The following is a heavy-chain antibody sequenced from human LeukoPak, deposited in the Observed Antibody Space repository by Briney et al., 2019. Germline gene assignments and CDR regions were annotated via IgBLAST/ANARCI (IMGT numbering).Heavy chain of an antibody. CDR1: VGSFSGYY. Sequence: SETLSLTCAVYVGSFSGYYWSWIRQPPGKGLEWIGEINHSGSTNYNPSLKSRVTISVDTSKNQFSLKLSSVTAADTAVYYCARGATKKFDYWGQGTLVTVSS. CDR3: ARGATKKFDY. D-gene: IGHD1-26*01. J-gene: IGHJ4*02. CDR2: INHSGST. V-gene: IGHV4-34*01.